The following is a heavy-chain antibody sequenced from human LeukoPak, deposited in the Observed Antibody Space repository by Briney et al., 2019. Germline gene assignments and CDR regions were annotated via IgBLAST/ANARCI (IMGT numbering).Heavy chain of an antibody. CDR3: ARGLATAPVRNYFDY. V-gene: IGHV3-21*01. D-gene: IGHD3-16*02. CDR1: TFSISPYN. Sequence: GGSLRLSCAASTFSISPYNMNGVRQAPGKGLEWGSSISSSRSYIYYTDSVKGRFTISRANAENSLYLQMNRLRAEHTAVYYCARGLATAPVRNYFDYWGQGTLVTVSS. J-gene: IGHJ4*02. CDR2: ISSSRSYI.